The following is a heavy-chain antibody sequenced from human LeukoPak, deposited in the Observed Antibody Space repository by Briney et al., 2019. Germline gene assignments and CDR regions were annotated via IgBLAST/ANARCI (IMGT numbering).Heavy chain of an antibody. CDR1: GFTVSSNY. J-gene: IGHJ4*02. CDR3: AKEPPYCSSTSCYEAY. CDR2: IYSGGST. V-gene: IGHV3-66*01. Sequence: GGSLRLSCAASGFTVSSNYMSWVRQAPGKGLEWVSVIYSGGSTYYADSVKGRFTISRDNSKNTLYLQMNSLRAEDTAVYYCAKEPPYCSSTSCYEAYWGQGTLVTVSS. D-gene: IGHD2-2*01.